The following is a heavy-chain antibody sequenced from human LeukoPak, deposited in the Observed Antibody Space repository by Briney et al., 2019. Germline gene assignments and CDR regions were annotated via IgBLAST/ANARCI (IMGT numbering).Heavy chain of an antibody. Sequence: GGSLRLSCAASGFTFSSYAMHWVRQAPGKGLEWVAVISYDGSNKYYADSVKGRFAISRDNSKNTLYLQMNSLRAEDTAVYYCARERAYCYDSSGYARFERGAFDIWGQGTMVTVSS. V-gene: IGHV3-30*09. CDR3: ARERAYCYDSSGYARFERGAFDI. D-gene: IGHD3-22*01. CDR2: ISYDGSNK. J-gene: IGHJ3*02. CDR1: GFTFSSYA.